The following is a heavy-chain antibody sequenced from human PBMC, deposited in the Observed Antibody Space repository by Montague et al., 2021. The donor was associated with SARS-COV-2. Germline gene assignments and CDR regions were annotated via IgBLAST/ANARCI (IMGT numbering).Heavy chain of an antibody. CDR1: GESFSGSF. CDR2: INVRGDTNY. D-gene: IGHD4-11*01. V-gene: IGHV4-34*01. J-gene: IGHJ4*02. CDR3: ARWDPQTLTVISFRGKSAIDY. Sequence: SETLSLTCAVYGESFSGSFCSWIRHPPGTGLEWIAVINVRGDTNYNYNPSLGSRVTISADTSKNQFSLKLRSVTAADTAVYYCARWDPQTLTVISFRGKSAIDYWGQGTLVTVSS.